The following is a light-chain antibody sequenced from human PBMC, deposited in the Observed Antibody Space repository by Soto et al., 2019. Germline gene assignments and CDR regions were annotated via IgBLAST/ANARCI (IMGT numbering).Light chain of an antibody. CDR1: SSDVGGYNY. V-gene: IGLV2-14*01. J-gene: IGLJ3*02. CDR3: CSYAGSSNGV. CDR2: DVS. Sequence: QSALTQPASVSGSPGQSITISCTGTSSDVGGYNYVSWYQQHPGKAPKLMIYDVSNRPSGVSNRFSGSKSGNTASLTISGLQAEDEADYYCCSYAGSSNGVFGGGTKLTVL.